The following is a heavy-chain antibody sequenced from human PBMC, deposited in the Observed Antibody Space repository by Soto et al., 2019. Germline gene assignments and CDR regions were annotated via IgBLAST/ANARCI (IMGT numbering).Heavy chain of an antibody. CDR1: GFSVSTSH. D-gene: IGHD5-18*01. J-gene: IGHJ4*02. V-gene: IGHV3-53*01. Sequence: GGSLRLSCAAAGFSVSTSHISWVRQAPGKGLEWVSVIYSGGATHYAVSVKGRLIISRDKSKNTVDLQMNSLRAEDTAVYYCARSGYSYGPFDYWGQGTLVTVSS. CDR3: ARSGYSYGPFDY. CDR2: IYSGGAT.